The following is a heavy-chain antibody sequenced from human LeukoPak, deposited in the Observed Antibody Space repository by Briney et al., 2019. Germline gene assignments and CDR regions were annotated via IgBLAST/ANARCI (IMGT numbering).Heavy chain of an antibody. CDR1: GFTFSSYA. CDR3: AKGSSYCSGGSCYIFPFDY. D-gene: IGHD2-15*01. J-gene: IGHJ4*02. CDR2: ISGSGGST. V-gene: IGHV3-23*01. Sequence: GGSLRLSCAASGFTFSSYAMSWVRQAPGKGLEWVSAISGSGGSTYYADSLKGRFTISRDNSKNTLYLQMNSLRAEDTAVYYCAKGSSYCSGGSCYIFPFDYWGQGTLVTVSS.